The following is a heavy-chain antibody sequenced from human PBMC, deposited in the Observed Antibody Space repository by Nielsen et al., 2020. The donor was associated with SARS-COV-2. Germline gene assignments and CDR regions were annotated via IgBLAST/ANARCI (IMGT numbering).Heavy chain of an antibody. J-gene: IGHJ4*02. CDR3: AKDRAAAAWWGGPFDY. CDR2: ITYDGSNK. V-gene: IGHV3-30*18. Sequence: GESLKISCAASGFTFRIYGMHWVRQAPGRGLEWVAVITYDGSNKYYADSVKGRFTISRDNSKNTLYLQMNSLRAEDTAVYYCAKDRAAAAWWGGPFDYWGQGTLVTVSS. CDR1: GFTFRIYG. D-gene: IGHD6-13*01.